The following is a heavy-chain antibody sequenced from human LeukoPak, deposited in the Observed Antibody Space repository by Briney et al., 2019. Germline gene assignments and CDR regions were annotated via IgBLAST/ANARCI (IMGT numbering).Heavy chain of an antibody. Sequence: GGSLGLSCAASGFPVNRNYMSWVRQAPGKGLEWVSVMYSAGTTFYADPVQGRLSSSRDTSNNTLYLYMDSLRAEDTAVYYCAGGVLPYYFDYWGQGTLVTVSA. V-gene: IGHV3-66*01. CDR3: AGGVLPYYFDY. J-gene: IGHJ4*02. CDR1: GFPVNRNY. CDR2: MYSAGTT. D-gene: IGHD3-3*01.